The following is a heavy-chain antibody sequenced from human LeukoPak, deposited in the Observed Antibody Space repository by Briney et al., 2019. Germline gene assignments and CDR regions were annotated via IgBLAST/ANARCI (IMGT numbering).Heavy chain of an antibody. CDR3: ATEGKMVRGVYTDY. J-gene: IGHJ4*02. V-gene: IGHV3-7*03. CDR2: IREDGSEK. Sequence: GGSLRLSCAAAGFTFNKHWMSWVRQAKGKGLECVAKIREDGSEKHYVDSVKGRFSISRDNAKNSLYLQMNSLRAEDTAVYYCATEGKMVRGVYTDYWGQGTLVTVSS. CDR1: GFTFNKHW. D-gene: IGHD3-10*01.